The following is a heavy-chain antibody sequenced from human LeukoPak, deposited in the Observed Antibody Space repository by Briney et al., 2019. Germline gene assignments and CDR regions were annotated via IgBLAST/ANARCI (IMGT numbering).Heavy chain of an antibody. J-gene: IGHJ4*02. V-gene: IGHV3-23*01. Sequence: PGGSLRLSCAASGFTFSPYPSIGAPRAPGRGLEGVSAFCPTGVGKYYADSVKGRFTISRDNSKNTLYLQMNSLRAEDTAVYYCANDGFDYYDSSGYSYFHYWGRGTLVTVSS. D-gene: IGHD3-22*01. CDR3: ANDGFDYYDSSGYSYFHY. CDR1: GFTFSPYP. CDR2: FCPTGVGK.